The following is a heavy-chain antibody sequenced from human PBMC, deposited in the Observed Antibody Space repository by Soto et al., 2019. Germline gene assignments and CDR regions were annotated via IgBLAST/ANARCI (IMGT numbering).Heavy chain of an antibody. V-gene: IGHV3-43*01. Sequence: GGSLRLSCAASGFTFDDYAMHWVRQVPGKALEWVSLISWDGENTFYADSVKGRFTISRDSSRNSLYLQMNGLRSEDSALYFCVKDRIAVAGNSFMTTYYGMDVWGQGTTVTVSS. D-gene: IGHD6-19*01. CDR3: VKDRIAVAGNSFMTTYYGMDV. CDR1: GFTFDDYA. CDR2: ISWDGENT. J-gene: IGHJ6*02.